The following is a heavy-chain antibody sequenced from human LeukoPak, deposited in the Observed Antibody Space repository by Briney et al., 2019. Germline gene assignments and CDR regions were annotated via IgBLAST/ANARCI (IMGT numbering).Heavy chain of an antibody. J-gene: IGHJ6*04. CDR3: ARGGDSSSWYLGLLGYYYGMDV. CDR2: IIPIFGTA. CDR1: GGTFSSYA. D-gene: IGHD6-13*01. Sequence: ASVKVSCKASGGTFSSYAISWVRQAPGQGLEWMGGIIPIFGTANYAQKFQGRVTITADESTSTAYMELSSLRSEDTAVYYCARGGDSSSWYLGLLGYYYGMDVGGKGTTVTVSS. V-gene: IGHV1-69*13.